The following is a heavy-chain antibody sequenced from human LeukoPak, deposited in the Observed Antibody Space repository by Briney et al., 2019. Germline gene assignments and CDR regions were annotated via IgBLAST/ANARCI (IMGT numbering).Heavy chain of an antibody. CDR1: GGSISSSSYY. CDR2: IYYSGST. D-gene: IGHD3-10*01. CDR3: ARAEYYYGSGSMFDP. Sequence: SETLSLTCTVSGGSISSSSYYWGWIRQPPGKGLEWIGSIYYSGSTYYNPSLKSRVTMSVDTSKNQFSLKLSSVTAADTAVYYCARAEYYYGSGSMFDPWGQGTLVTVSS. J-gene: IGHJ5*02. V-gene: IGHV4-39*07.